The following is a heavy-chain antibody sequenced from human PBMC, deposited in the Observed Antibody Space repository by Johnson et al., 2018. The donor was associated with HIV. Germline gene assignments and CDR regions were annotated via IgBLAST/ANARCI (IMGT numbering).Heavy chain of an antibody. CDR1: TFTFSGFG. D-gene: IGHD3-10*01. J-gene: IGHJ3*02. V-gene: IGHV3-30*18. CDR2: ISYDGSNK. Sequence: QVQLVESGGGVVQPGGSLRLSCAASTFTFSGFGMHWVRQAPGKGLEWVALISYDGSNKYYADSVKGRFNISRDKSKSTLYLQMNRLRAEDTAVYYCAKGRGPPRVFDIWSQGTMVTVSS. CDR3: AKGRGPPRVFDI.